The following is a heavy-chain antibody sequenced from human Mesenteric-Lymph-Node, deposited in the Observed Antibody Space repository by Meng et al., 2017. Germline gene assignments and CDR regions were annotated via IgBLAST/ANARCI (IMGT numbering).Heavy chain of an antibody. CDR1: GGSISSSNW. CDR3: ARDPGTVTDY. V-gene: IGHV4-4*02. D-gene: IGHD4-17*01. Sequence: QGQLPGAGPWLVKPSGTPSLTCAVAGGSISSSNWWSWVRQPPGKGLEWIGEIYHSGSTNYNPSLKSRVTISVDKSKNQFSLKLSSVTAADTAAYYCARDPGTVTDYWGQGTLVTVSS. CDR2: IYHSGST. J-gene: IGHJ4*02.